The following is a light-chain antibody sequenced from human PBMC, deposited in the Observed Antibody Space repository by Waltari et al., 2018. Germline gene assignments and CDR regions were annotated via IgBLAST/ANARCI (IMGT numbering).Light chain of an antibody. Sequence: QSALTQPASVSGSPGQSITISCTGTSSDVGNYNYVSWYQQHPGKAPKLMIHEGNNRPSGVANRFSGSKSGDTASLTISGLQGEDEADYYCSSYSSISFLVFGSGTTVTVL. V-gene: IGLV2-14*01. J-gene: IGLJ1*01. CDR3: SSYSSISFLV. CDR2: EGN. CDR1: SSDVGNYNY.